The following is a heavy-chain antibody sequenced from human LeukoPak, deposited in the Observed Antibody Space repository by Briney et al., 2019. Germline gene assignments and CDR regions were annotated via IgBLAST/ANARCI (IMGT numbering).Heavy chain of an antibody. CDR2: ISFDGRNK. Sequence: GRSLRLSCAASGFTFGSYGMHWVRQAPGKGLEWVAVISFDGRNKYFADSVKGRFTISRDNSKNTLYLQMNSLRAEDTAVYYCAKEKYRGYSYGSGDYWGQGTLVTVSS. J-gene: IGHJ4*02. V-gene: IGHV3-30*18. CDR1: GFTFGSYG. CDR3: AKEKYRGYSYGSGDY. D-gene: IGHD5-18*01.